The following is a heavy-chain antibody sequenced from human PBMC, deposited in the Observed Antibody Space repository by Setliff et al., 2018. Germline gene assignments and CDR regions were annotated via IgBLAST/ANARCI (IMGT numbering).Heavy chain of an antibody. V-gene: IGHV3-9*01. CDR1: GFTFDDYA. Sequence: GGSLRLSCAASGFTFDDYAMHWVRQAPGRGLEWVSGISWNSGSIGYADSVKGRFTISRDNAKNSLYLQMNSLRAEDTAVYYCARVTKPAAISYYYYMDVWGKGTTVTVSS. D-gene: IGHD2-2*01. J-gene: IGHJ6*03. CDR3: ARVTKPAAISYYYYMDV. CDR2: ISWNSGSI.